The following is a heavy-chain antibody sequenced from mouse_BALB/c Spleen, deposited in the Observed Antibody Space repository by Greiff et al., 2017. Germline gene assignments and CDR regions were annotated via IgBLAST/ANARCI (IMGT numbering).Heavy chain of an antibody. CDR3: TRDGNHPFDY. V-gene: IGHV5-6-4*01. Sequence: EVKLMESGGGLVKPGGSLKLSCAASGFTFSSYTMSWVRQTPEKRLEWVATISSGGSYTYYPDSVKGRFTISRDNAKNTLYLQMSSLKSEDTAMYYCTRDGNHPFDYWGQGTTLTVSS. CDR1: GFTFSSYT. J-gene: IGHJ2*01. CDR2: ISSGGSYT. D-gene: IGHD2-1*01.